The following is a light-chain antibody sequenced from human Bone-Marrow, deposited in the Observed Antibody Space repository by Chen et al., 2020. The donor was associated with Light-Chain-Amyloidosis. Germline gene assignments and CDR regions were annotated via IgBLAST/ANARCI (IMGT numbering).Light chain of an antibody. CDR2: DDS. V-gene: IGLV3-21*02. CDR3: QVWDRSSDRPV. J-gene: IGLJ3*02. CDR1: NIGSTS. Sequence: SYVLTQPSSVSVAPGQQAPIAGGGNNIGSTSVHWYQQTPGQAPLLLAYDDSDRPSGIPERLSGSNSGNTATLTISRVEAGDEADYYCQVWDRSSDRPVFGGGTKLTVL.